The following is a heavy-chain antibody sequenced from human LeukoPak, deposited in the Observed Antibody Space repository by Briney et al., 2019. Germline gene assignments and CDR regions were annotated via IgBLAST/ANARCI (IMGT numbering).Heavy chain of an antibody. Sequence: GGSLRLSCAASGFTLSNYGMHWVRQAPGKGLEWVAVTSYDGSNKYYADSVKGRFTISRDNSKNTLYLQMNSLRDEDTAVYYCAKHHCSSISCHGRSSGDFDYWGQGTLVTVSS. V-gene: IGHV3-30*18. CDR1: GFTLSNYG. CDR3: AKHHCSSISCHGRSSGDFDY. J-gene: IGHJ4*02. D-gene: IGHD2-2*01. CDR2: TSYDGSNK.